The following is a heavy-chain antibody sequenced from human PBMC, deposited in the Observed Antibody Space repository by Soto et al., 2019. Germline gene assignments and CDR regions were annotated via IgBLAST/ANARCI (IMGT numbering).Heavy chain of an antibody. CDR2: IYHSGST. D-gene: IGHD2-2*01. V-gene: IGHV4-4*02. CDR1: GGSISSSNW. J-gene: IGHJ6*02. Sequence: SETLSLTCAVSGGSISSSNWWSWVRQPPGKGLEWIGEIYHSGSTNYNPSLKSRVTISVDKSKNQFSLKLSSVTAADTAVYYCARTRTSLTYCSSTSCSYYYGMDVWGQGTTVTVSS. CDR3: ARTRTSLTYCSSTSCSYYYGMDV.